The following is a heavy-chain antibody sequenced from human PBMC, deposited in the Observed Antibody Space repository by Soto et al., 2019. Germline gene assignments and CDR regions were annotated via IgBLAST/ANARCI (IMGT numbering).Heavy chain of an antibody. Sequence: QVQLVQSGAEVKKPGSSVKVSCKASGGTFSSYAISWVRQAPGQGLEWMGGIVPIFGTANYAQKFQGRVTITADESTSTAYMELSSLRSEDTAVYYCARGGEGGYSGYDDYYYDYGMDVWGQGTTVTVAS. CDR1: GGTFSSYA. V-gene: IGHV1-69*01. CDR2: IVPIFGTA. J-gene: IGHJ6*02. D-gene: IGHD5-12*01. CDR3: ARGGEGGYSGYDDYYYDYGMDV.